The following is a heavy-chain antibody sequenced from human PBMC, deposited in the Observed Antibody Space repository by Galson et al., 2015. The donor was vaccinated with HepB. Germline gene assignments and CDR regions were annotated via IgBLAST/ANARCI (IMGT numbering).Heavy chain of an antibody. J-gene: IGHJ4*02. CDR1: GGTFRSYA. CDR2: IIPIFGTA. CDR3: ARGDGTMVRGVMGGPRYFDY. D-gene: IGHD3-10*01. V-gene: IGHV1-69*01. Sequence: SGAEVKKPGESLRISCKASGGTFRSYAISWVRQAPGQGLEWMGGIIPIFGTANYAQKFQGRVTITADESTSTAYMELSSLRSEDTAVYYCARGDGTMVRGVMGGPRYFDYWGQGTLVTVSS.